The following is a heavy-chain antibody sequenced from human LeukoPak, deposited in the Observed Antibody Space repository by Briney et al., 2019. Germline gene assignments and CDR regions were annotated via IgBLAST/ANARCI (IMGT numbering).Heavy chain of an antibody. V-gene: IGHV4-59*01. CDR1: DDSITMYY. CDR3: ARGRVSSSTWYSTYYYYFYMDV. J-gene: IGHJ6*03. CDR2: VDHTGST. Sequence: SETLSLTCSVSDDSITMYYWTRIRPPPGQGLEWIGNVDHTGSTNLQPSLNGRVSISRDTTKTLFSLRLRSVTAADTAVYFCARGRVSSSTWYSTYYYYFYMDVWGKGTTVTVSS. D-gene: IGHD1-1*01.